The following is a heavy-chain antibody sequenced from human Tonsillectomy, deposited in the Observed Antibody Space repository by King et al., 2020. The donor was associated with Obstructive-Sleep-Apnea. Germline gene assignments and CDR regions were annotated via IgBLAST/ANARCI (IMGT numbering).Heavy chain of an antibody. CDR1: GFTFSNAW. V-gene: IGHV3-15*01. D-gene: IGHD6-13*01. CDR3: ATGGDSSSWYSELDY. Sequence: VQLVESGGGLVKPGGSLRLSCVASGFTFSNAWMSWVRQAPGNGLEWVGRIKSNTDGGTTDYAAPVKGRFTISRDDSKNTLYVQMNSLKTEDTAVYYCATGGDSSSWYSELDYWGQGTLVTVSS. CDR2: IKSNTDGGTT. J-gene: IGHJ4*02.